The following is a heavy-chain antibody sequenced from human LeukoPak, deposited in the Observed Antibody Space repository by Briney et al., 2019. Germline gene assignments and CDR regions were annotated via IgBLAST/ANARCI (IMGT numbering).Heavy chain of an antibody. Sequence: GASVKVSCKVSGYTLTDISIHWVRQAPGKGLEWMGGFDPEDGETISAQKFQGRVTMTADTSTDTAYMELSSLRSEDTAVYYCASETMIPHDMHVWGKGPTVSVPS. J-gene: IGHJ6*04. D-gene: IGHD3-22*01. V-gene: IGHV1-24*01. CDR3: ASETMIPHDMHV. CDR1: GYTLTDIS. CDR2: FDPEDGET.